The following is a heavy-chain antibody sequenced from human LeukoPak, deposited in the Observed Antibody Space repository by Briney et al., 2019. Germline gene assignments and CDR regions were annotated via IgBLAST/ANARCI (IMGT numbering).Heavy chain of an antibody. CDR2: ISSSGSTI. D-gene: IGHD2-15*01. CDR1: GFTFSTYS. V-gene: IGHV3-48*04. J-gene: IGHJ4*02. CDR3: ARDLTRILFLNRGDY. Sequence: GGSLRLSCAASGFTFSTYSMNWVRQAPGKGLEWVSYISSSGSTIYYADSVKGRFTISRDNAKNSLYLQMNSLRAEDTTVYYCARDLTRILFLNRGDYWGQGTLVTVSS.